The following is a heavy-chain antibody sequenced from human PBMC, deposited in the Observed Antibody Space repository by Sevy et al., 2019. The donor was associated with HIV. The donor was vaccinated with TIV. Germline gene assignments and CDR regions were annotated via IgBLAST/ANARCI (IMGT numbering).Heavy chain of an antibody. CDR3: ARSPQLLLLDYFDY. Sequence: SETLSLTCTVSGGSVTNNNFYWGWIRRPPGKGLEWIGSIFFSGSTYYCPSLKTRLTLSVVTSKNQFSLKLNSVTAAVTAGYYFARSPQLLLLDYFDYWGQGIQATVSS. D-gene: IGHD2-15*01. CDR1: GGSVTNNNFY. J-gene: IGHJ4*02. V-gene: IGHV4-39*01. CDR2: IFFSGST.